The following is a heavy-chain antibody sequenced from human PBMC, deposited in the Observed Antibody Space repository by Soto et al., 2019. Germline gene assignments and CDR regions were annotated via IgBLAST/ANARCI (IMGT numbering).Heavy chain of an antibody. CDR2: INHSGST. V-gene: IGHV4-34*01. J-gene: IGHJ4*02. CDR1: GGSFSGYY. D-gene: IGHD3-10*01. CDR3: ARGGDSHYFDY. Sequence: QVQLQQWGAGLLKPSETLSLTCAVYGGSFSGYYWSWIRKPPGKGLEWIGEINHSGSTNYNPSLKSRVTISVDTSKNQFSLKLSSVTAADTAVYYCARGGDSHYFDYWGQGTLVTVSS.